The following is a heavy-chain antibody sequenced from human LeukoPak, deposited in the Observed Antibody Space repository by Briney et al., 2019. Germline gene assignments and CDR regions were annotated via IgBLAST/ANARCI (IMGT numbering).Heavy chain of an antibody. V-gene: IGHV4-34*01. J-gene: IGHJ4*02. Sequence: PSETLSLTCAVSGVSFNDYYWSWVRQTPGKGLEWIGEINHSGYTNDSPSLKSRVTLSIDTSRKQFSLNLRSVTVADTGIFYCTRMTTGHDYWGQGTLVTVSS. CDR1: GVSFNDYY. CDR3: TRMTTGHDY. CDR2: INHSGYT. D-gene: IGHD4-17*01.